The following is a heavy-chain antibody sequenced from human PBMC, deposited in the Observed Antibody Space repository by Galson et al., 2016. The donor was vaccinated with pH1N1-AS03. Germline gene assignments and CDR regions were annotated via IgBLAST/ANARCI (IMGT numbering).Heavy chain of an antibody. D-gene: IGHD3-10*01. CDR2: IYYRGKT. V-gene: IGHV4-59*08. J-gene: IGHJ4*02. Sequence: TLSLTCTVSDGSISGYYWSWIRQPPGKGLEWIGNIYYRGKTRYNPSLQNRLTITVDTSKNQFSLNLTSVTAADTAVYYCARQTHGSGIFSHFDFWGQGTLVTVSS. CDR3: ARQTHGSGIFSHFDF. CDR1: DGSISGYY.